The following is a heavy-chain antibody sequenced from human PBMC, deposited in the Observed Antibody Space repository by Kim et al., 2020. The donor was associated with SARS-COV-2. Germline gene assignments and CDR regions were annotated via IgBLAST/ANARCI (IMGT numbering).Heavy chain of an antibody. CDR3: ARDLIGYGSSTSCYTGSDY. J-gene: IGHJ4*02. V-gene: IGHV3-64*04. D-gene: IGHD2-2*02. Sequence: RFTIARDNSKNTLYLQMNSLRAEDTAVYYCARDLIGYGSSTSCYTGSDYWGQGTLVTVSS.